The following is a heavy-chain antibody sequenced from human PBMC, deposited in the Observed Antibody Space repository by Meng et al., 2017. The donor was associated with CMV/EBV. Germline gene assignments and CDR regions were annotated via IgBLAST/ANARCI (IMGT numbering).Heavy chain of an antibody. CDR1: GGTFSSYA. D-gene: IGHD3-22*01. V-gene: IGHV1-69*01. CDR2: IIPIFGTA. Sequence: QAQLVQSGAEVKKPGSSVKVSCKASGGTFSSYAISWVRQAPGQGLEWMGGIIPIFGTANYAQKFQGRVTITADESTSTAYMELSSLRSEDTAVYYCARGRIWNYYDSSGYNFDYWGQGTLVTVSS. J-gene: IGHJ4*02. CDR3: ARGRIWNYYDSSGYNFDY.